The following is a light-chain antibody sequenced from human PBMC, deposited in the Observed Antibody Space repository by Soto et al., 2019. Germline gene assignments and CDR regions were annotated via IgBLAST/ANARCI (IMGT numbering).Light chain of an antibody. CDR3: QQSYGTLALT. J-gene: IGKJ4*01. V-gene: IGKV1-39*01. CDR1: QSINNY. Sequence: DIQMTQSPSSLSASVGDRVTITCRASQSINNYLNWYQQKPGKAPKLLINAASSLQSGVPSRFSVSGSGTDFTLTINSLRPEDFAPYYCQQSYGTLALTFGGGTKVEIK. CDR2: AAS.